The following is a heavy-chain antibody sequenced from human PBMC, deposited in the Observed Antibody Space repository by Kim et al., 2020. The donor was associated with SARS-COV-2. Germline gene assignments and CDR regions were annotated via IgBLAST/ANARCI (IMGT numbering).Heavy chain of an antibody. CDR2: ISGSGGST. CDR3: AKHYVPNDYGDQGTYFQH. Sequence: GGSLRLSCAASGFTFSSYAMSWVRQAPGKGLEWVSAISGSGGSTYYADSVKGRFTISRDNSKNTLYLQMNSLRAEDTAVYYCAKHYVPNDYGDQGTYFQHWGQGTLVTVSS. D-gene: IGHD4-17*01. CDR1: GFTFSSYA. V-gene: IGHV3-23*01. J-gene: IGHJ1*01.